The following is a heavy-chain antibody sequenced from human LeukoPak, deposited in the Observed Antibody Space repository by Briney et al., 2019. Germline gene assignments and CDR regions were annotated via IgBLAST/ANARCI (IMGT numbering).Heavy chain of an antibody. Sequence: PGGTLRLSCGASGFTFSSYGMSWVHQAPGKGLEWISIISGTAFSTYYADSVRGRFTISRDNSKNTLYLQMNSLRAEDTAVYYCAKVALVRGVPYFDYWGQGTLVTVSS. CDR2: ISGTAFST. J-gene: IGHJ4*02. CDR1: GFTFSSYG. V-gene: IGHV3-23*01. CDR3: AKVALVRGVPYFDY. D-gene: IGHD3-10*01.